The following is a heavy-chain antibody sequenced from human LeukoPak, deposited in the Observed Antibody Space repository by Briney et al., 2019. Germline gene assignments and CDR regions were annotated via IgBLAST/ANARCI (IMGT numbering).Heavy chain of an antibody. CDR2: IYSGGST. J-gene: IGHJ4*02. CDR1: GFTVSSNY. V-gene: IGHV3-53*01. D-gene: IGHD3-10*01. CDR3: AKGGYGSGSYFDY. Sequence: GGSLRLSCAASGFTVSSNYMSWVRQAPGKGLEWVSVIYSGGSTYYADSVKGRFTISRDNSKNTLYLQMNSLRAEDTAVYYCAKGGYGSGSYFDYWGQGTLVTVSS.